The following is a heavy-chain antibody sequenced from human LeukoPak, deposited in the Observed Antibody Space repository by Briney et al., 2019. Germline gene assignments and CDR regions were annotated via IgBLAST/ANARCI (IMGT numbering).Heavy chain of an antibody. J-gene: IGHJ1*01. CDR1: GFTLSSYG. V-gene: IGHV3-30*18. CDR3: AKDPPLYFDWPEGYFQH. D-gene: IGHD3-9*01. Sequence: GGSLRLSCAASGFTLSSYGMHWVGEAPGRVLEWVAAILYDGSNKFYADSVKGRFTISRDNSKNTLYLQMNSLRAEDTAVYYCAKDPPLYFDWPEGYFQHWGQGTLVTVSS. CDR2: ILYDGSNK.